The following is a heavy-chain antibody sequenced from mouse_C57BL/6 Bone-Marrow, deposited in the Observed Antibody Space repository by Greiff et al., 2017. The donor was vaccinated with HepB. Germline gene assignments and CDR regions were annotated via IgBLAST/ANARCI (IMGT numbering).Heavy chain of an antibody. V-gene: IGHV1-42*01. CDR1: GYSFTGYY. Sequence: EVQGVESGPELVKPGASVKISCKASGYSFTGYYMNWVKQSPEKSLEWIGEINPSTGGTTYNQKFKAKATLTVDKSSSTAYMQLKSLTSEDSAVYYCARARFITTVVEGFAYWGQGTLVTVSA. J-gene: IGHJ3*01. CDR3: ARARFITTVVEGFAY. CDR2: INPSTGGT. D-gene: IGHD1-1*01.